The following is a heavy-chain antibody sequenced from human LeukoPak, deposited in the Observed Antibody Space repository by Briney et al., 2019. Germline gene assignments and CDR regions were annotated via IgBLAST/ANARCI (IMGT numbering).Heavy chain of an antibody. J-gene: IGHJ4*02. CDR3: TTGAPVAGSLFDY. V-gene: IGHV3-15*01. CDR1: GFTVSDNY. D-gene: IGHD6-19*01. Sequence: GGSLRLSCAASGFTVSDNYMSWVRQAPGKGLEWVGRIKSKTDGGTTDYAAPVKGRFTISRDDSKNTLYLQMNSLKTDDTAVYYCTTGAPVAGSLFDYWGQGTLVTVSS. CDR2: IKSKTDGGTT.